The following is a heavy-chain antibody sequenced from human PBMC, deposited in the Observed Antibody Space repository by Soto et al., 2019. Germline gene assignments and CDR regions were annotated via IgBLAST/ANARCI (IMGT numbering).Heavy chain of an antibody. CDR2: LSYDGSNK. CDR3: ARRGSNKWDEEFDV. D-gene: IGHD2-15*01. V-gene: IGHV3-30*03. Sequence: AGGSLRLSCAASGFTFSSYGMHWVRQAPGKGLEWVAFLSYDGSNKYYADSVKGRITISRDNSKNTLYLQMNSLRAEDTAVYYCARRGSNKWDEEFDVWGQGSLVTVSS. J-gene: IGHJ4*02. CDR1: GFTFSSYG.